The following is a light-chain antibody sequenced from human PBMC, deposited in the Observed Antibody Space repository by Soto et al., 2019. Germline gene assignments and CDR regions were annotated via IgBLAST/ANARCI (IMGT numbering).Light chain of an antibody. CDR3: QSYDSPKEV. J-gene: IGLJ2*01. Sequence: NFMLTQPHSVSESPGKTVTISCTRSSGRVASNYVQWYQQRPGSAPTTVIFEDDQRPSGVPDRFSGSIDSSSNSAFLIISGLKFEDEADYYCQSYDSPKEVFGGGTKLTVL. V-gene: IGLV6-57*04. CDR1: SGRVASNY. CDR2: EDD.